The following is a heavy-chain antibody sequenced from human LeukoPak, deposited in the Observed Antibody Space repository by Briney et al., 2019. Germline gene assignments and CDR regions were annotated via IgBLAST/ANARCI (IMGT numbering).Heavy chain of an antibody. D-gene: IGHD3-22*01. CDR2: ISYDGSNK. Sequence: GRSLRLTCAASGFTFSSYAMHWVRQAPGKGLEWVAVISYDGSNKYYADSVKGRFTISRDNSKNTLYLQMNSLRAEDTAVYYCARAGARDYYDSSGYRTPWDYYYYGTDVWGQGTTVTVSS. CDR1: GFTFSSYA. J-gene: IGHJ6*02. V-gene: IGHV3-30-3*01. CDR3: ARAGARDYYDSSGYRTPWDYYYYGTDV.